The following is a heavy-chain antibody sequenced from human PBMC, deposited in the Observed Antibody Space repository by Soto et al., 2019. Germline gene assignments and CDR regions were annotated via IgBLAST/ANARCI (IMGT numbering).Heavy chain of an antibody. CDR2: ISASGRDT. J-gene: IGHJ4*02. CDR1: GLTFSNYA. V-gene: IGHV3-23*01. Sequence: GGSLRLSCVASGLTFSNYAMSWVRQAPGKGLEWVSGISASGRDTYYADSVKDRFTISRDSFKNTLYLQMNSLRAEDTGTYYCAKGKTSGWYYFDYWGQGALVTVAS. D-gene: IGHD6-19*01. CDR3: AKGKTSGWYYFDY.